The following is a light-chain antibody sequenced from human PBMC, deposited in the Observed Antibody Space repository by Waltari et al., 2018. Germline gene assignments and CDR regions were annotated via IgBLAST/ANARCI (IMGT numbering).Light chain of an antibody. J-gene: IGKJ1*01. CDR2: AAS. Sequence: EIVLTQSPGTLSLAPWERATLSCRASQSVSRTLAWYQQKPGQAPSLLIYAASTRATGIPDRFSGSGSGTDFSLTISRLEPEDFAVYYCQHYVRLPATFGQGTKVEIK. CDR1: QSVSRT. CDR3: QHYVRLPAT. V-gene: IGKV3-20*01.